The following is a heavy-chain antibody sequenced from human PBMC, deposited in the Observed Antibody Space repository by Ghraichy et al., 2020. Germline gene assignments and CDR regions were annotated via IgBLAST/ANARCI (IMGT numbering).Heavy chain of an antibody. CDR2: ISSSSSYI. V-gene: IGHV3-21*01. D-gene: IGHD6-19*01. CDR1: GFTFSSYS. J-gene: IGHJ3*02. CDR3: ARDRQSSGWGNDAFDI. Sequence: GGSLRLSCAASGFTFSSYSMNWVRQAPGKGLEWVSSISSSSSYIYYADSVKGRFTISRDNAKNSLYLQMNSLRAEDTAVYYCARDRQSSGWGNDAFDIWGQGTMVTVSS.